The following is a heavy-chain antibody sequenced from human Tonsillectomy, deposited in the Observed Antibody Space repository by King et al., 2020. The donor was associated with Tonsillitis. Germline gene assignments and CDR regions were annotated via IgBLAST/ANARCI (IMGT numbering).Heavy chain of an antibody. CDR1: GFTFSTYR. V-gene: IGHV3-48*01. J-gene: IGHJ4*02. CDR3: ARARDAYNLFDY. Sequence: EVQLVESGGGLVQPGGSLRLSCAASGFTFSTYRMNWVRQAPGKGLEWVSYISSSSTIYYADSVKGRFTISRDDAKNSLYLVMNSLRAEDTAVYYCARARDAYNLFDYWGQGTLVTVSS. CDR2: ISSSSTI. D-gene: IGHD5-24*01.